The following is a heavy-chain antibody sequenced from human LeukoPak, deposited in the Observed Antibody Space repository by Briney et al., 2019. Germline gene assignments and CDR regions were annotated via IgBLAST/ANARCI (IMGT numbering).Heavy chain of an antibody. CDR1: GYTFTSYD. D-gene: IGHD1-26*01. CDR2: MNPNSGNT. Sequence: ASVKVSCKASGYTFTSYDINWARQATGQGLEWMGWMNPNSGNTGYAQKFQGRVTMTRNTSISTAYMELSSLRSEDTAVYYCARGYSWELLDYYYYMDVWGKGTTVTVSS. V-gene: IGHV1-8*01. J-gene: IGHJ6*03. CDR3: ARGYSWELLDYYYYMDV.